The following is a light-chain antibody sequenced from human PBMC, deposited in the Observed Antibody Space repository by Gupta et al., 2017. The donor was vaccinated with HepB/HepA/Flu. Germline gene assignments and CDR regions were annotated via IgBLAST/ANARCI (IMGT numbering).Light chain of an antibody. CDR3: ATWDNSLSVGV. CDR2: ENN. J-gene: IGLJ1*01. V-gene: IGLV1-51*02. CDR1: SSNIEINS. Sequence: QSVLTQPPSVSAAPGQKVTISCSGSSSNIEINSVAWYQQLPGTAPKLVIYENNERPSGIPDRFSGSKSGTSATLVITGLQTGDEADYYCATWDNSLSVGVFGTGTKVTVL.